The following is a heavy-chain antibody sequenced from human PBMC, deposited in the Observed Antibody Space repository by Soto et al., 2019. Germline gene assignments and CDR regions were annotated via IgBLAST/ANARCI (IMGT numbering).Heavy chain of an antibody. Sequence: EGQLVESGGGLVLPGGSLRLSCAASGFIFSTYTLNWVRQAPGKGLEWVSYISAGSDAIHYADSVKGRFTVSRANAKNSLFLQMNSLRDEDTAVYYCARLYTTSRVGAWFDPWGQGTLVTVSS. CDR2: ISAGSDAI. D-gene: IGHD3-16*01. CDR1: GFIFSTYT. J-gene: IGHJ5*02. CDR3: ARLYTTSRVGAWFDP. V-gene: IGHV3-48*02.